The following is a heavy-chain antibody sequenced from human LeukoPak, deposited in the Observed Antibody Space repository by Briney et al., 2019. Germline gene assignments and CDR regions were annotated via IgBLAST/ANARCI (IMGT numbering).Heavy chain of an antibody. V-gene: IGHV3-30*18. CDR3: AKDQGGVWFGELLTFDY. CDR2: ISYDGSNK. J-gene: IGHJ4*02. CDR1: GFTFSSYG. D-gene: IGHD3-10*01. Sequence: PGRSLRLSCAASGFTFSSYGMHWVRQAPGKGLEWVAVISYDGSNKYYADSVKGRFTISRDNSKNTLYLQMNSLRAEDTAVYYCAKDQGGVWFGELLTFDYWGQGTLVTVSS.